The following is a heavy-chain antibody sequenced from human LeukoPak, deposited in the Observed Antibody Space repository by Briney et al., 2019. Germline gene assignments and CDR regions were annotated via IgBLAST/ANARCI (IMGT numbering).Heavy chain of an antibody. CDR1: GCSISSYY. J-gene: IGHJ4*02. V-gene: IGHV4-59*01. Sequence: PSETLSLTCTVSGCSISSYYLCWIRQPPGKGLEWIGYIDYSGSTNYNPSLKSRGTISVDASKNQFPLKLSSVTAADTAVYYCARGAPYYYDSSGYLFDYWGQGTLVTVSS. D-gene: IGHD3-22*01. CDR3: ARGAPYYYDSSGYLFDY. CDR2: IDYSGST.